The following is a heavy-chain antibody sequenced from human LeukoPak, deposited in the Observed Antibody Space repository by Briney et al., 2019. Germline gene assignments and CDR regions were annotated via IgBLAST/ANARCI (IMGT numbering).Heavy chain of an antibody. D-gene: IGHD2-15*01. J-gene: IGHJ5*02. CDR3: AISKGARIRGHWFDP. CDR1: GYTSSKYY. V-gene: IGHV1-24*01. Sequence: AAVKVSCKISGYTSSKYYMHWLRQAPGKGLEWMGSFKPEGGKTLYAQYLKGRFGMSEYTSADTGYMELSNLRSEDTAVYYCAISKGARIRGHWFDPWGQGTLVTVPS. CDR2: FKPEGGKT.